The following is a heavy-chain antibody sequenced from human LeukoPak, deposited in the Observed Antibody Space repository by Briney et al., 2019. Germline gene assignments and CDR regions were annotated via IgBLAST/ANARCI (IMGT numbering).Heavy chain of an antibody. Sequence: GGSLRLSCAASGFTISSYAMSWVRQPPGKGLEWVSAISGSGGSTYDADSVKGRFTISRDNSKNTLYLQMNSLRAEDTAVYYCAKNDGVGELRDYWSRETLVTVPA. CDR2: ISGSGGST. CDR3: AKNDGVGELRDY. D-gene: IGHD1-26*01. CDR1: GFTISSYA. V-gene: IGHV3-23*01. J-gene: IGHJ4*02.